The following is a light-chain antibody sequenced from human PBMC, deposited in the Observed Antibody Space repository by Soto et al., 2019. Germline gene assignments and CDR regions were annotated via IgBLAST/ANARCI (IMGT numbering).Light chain of an antibody. V-gene: IGKV1-5*01. CDR3: KQYNRGT. J-gene: IGKJ1*01. Sequence: DIQMTQSPSTLSASVGDRVTITCRASQSISSWLAWYQQKPGKAPKLLIYDASSLESGVPSRFSGSGSGTEFTLTISSLQPDDFATYYCKQYNRGTFGQGTKVDIK. CDR1: QSISSW. CDR2: DAS.